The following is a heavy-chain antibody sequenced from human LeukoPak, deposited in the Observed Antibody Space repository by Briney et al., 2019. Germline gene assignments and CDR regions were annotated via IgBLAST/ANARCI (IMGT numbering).Heavy chain of an antibody. CDR3: AKDLTAVRAEGPPTDY. Sequence: GGSLRPSCAASGFTFSSYGMHWVRQAPGKGLEWVAFIRYDGSNKYYADSVKGRFTISRDNSKNTLYLQMNSLTAEDTAGYYCAKDLTAVRAEGPPTDYWGQGTLVTVSS. J-gene: IGHJ4*02. V-gene: IGHV3-30*02. CDR1: GFTFSSYG. D-gene: IGHD4-17*01. CDR2: IRYDGSNK.